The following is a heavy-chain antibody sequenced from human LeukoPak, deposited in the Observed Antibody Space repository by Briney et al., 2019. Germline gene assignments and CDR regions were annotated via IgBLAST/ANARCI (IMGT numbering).Heavy chain of an antibody. CDR3: ARDSRIAVAGTSVY. CDR2: ITGGRDT. CDR1: GFTFSSYA. Sequence: AGGSLRLSCAASGFTFSSYAMSWVRQAPGRGLEWVSAITGGRDTFYVESVKGRFTISRDNSKNTVYLQMDSLRADDTAVYHCARDSRIAVAGTSVYWGQGTLVTVSS. D-gene: IGHD6-19*01. J-gene: IGHJ4*02. V-gene: IGHV3-23*01.